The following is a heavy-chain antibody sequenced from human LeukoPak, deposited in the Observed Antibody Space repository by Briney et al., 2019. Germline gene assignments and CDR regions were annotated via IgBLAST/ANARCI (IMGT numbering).Heavy chain of an antibody. CDR3: ARIVTEYSSSWYVSRYFDY. D-gene: IGHD6-13*01. Sequence: ASVKVSCKASGGTFSSYAISWVRQAPGRGLEWMGGIIPIFGTANYAQKFQGRVTITADESTSTAYMELRSLRSDDTAVYYCARIVTEYSSSWYVSRYFDYWGREPWSPSPQ. CDR1: GGTFSSYA. CDR2: IIPIFGTA. J-gene: IGHJ4*02. V-gene: IGHV1-69*13.